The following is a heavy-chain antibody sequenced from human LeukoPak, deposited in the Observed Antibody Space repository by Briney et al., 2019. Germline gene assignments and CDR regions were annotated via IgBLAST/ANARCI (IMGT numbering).Heavy chain of an antibody. CDR3: ARGGCGSSTCSYGMDV. D-gene: IGHD2-2*01. CDR2: IYPGDSDT. J-gene: IGHJ6*02. V-gene: IGHV5-51*01. CDR1: GYTFTNYW. Sequence: GESLKISCKGSGYTFTNYWIAWVRQMPGKGLEWMGSIYPGDSDTSYSPSFQGQVTISADKSINTAYLQWTSLKASDIAMYYCARGGCGSSTCSYGMDVWGQGTTVTVSS.